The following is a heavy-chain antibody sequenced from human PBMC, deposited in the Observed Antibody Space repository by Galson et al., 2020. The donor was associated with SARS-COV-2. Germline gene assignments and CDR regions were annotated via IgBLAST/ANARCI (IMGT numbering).Heavy chain of an antibody. CDR2: IYYSGST. CDR1: GGSITSSHHY. CDR3: ARLGVAVAASYFDY. J-gene: IGHJ4*02. V-gene: IGHV4-39*01. Sequence: SETLSLTCYVSGGSITSSHHYWAWIRQPLGKGLEWIGNIYYSGSTYYNPSLRSRLILSVDTSRNHFSLNLSSVTAADTAVYYCARLGVAVAASYFDYWGQGTLVIVSS. D-gene: IGHD2-15*01.